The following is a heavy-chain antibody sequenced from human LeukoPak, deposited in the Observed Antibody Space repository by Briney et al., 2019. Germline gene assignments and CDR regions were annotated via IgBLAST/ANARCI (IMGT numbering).Heavy chain of an antibody. V-gene: IGHV4-39*07. D-gene: IGHD3-16*01. J-gene: IGHJ4*02. Sequence: PSETLSLTCTVSGGSISSSSYYWGWIRQPTGKGLEWIGSIYYSGSTYYNPSLKSRVTISVDTSKNQLSLKLSSVTAADTAVYYCARETYYDYVWGRENDYWGQGTLVTVSS. CDR2: IYYSGST. CDR3: ARETYYDYVWGRENDY. CDR1: GGSISSSSYY.